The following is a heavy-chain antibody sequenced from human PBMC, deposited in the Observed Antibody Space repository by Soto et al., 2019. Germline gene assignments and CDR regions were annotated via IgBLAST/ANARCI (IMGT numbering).Heavy chain of an antibody. V-gene: IGHV1-69*12. Sequence: QVQLLQSGAEVKKPGSSVRVSCKASGGTFSNSAINWVRQAPGQGLEWMGGIIPFFSEANYAQKFQGRVTITADDSPSTACMELRSLNSEDTAMYYCARDNYQDTPPYYNSDDYYGLDVWGHGTTVTVSS. CDR2: IIPFFSEA. D-gene: IGHD3-10*01. CDR3: ARDNYQDTPPYYNSDDYYGLDV. J-gene: IGHJ6*02. CDR1: GGTFSNSA.